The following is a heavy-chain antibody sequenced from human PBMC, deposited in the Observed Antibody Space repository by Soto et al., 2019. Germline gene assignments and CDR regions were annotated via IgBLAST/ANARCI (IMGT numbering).Heavy chain of an antibody. CDR1: GFSFSSYG. Sequence: QVQLVESGGGVVQPGRSLRLSCAASGFSFSSYGMHWVRQAPGKGLEWVAIISYDGSTIYYEDSVKGRVTISRDNSKNRLYLQMNCLRTEDTAVYYCANGCLGGGNGFYIDHWGQGTLVIVSS. J-gene: IGHJ4*02. D-gene: IGHD3-3*01. V-gene: IGHV3-33*05. CDR2: ISYDGSTI. CDR3: ANGCLGGGNGFYIDH.